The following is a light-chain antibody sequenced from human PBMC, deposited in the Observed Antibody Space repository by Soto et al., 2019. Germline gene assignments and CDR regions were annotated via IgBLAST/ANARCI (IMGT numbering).Light chain of an antibody. J-gene: IGLJ1*01. V-gene: IGLV2-14*01. CDR2: EVN. CDR1: SSDVGGYTY. CDR3: SSYTSSSTLYV. Sequence: QSALTQPASVSGSPRQSITISCTGASSDVGGYTYASWYQQHPGKAPKLMIYEVNNRPSGVSNRFSGSKSGNTASLTISGPQAEDEADYYCSSYTSSSTLYVFGTGTKVTVL.